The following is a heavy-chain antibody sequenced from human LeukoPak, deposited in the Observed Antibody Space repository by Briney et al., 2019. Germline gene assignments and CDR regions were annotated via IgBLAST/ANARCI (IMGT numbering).Heavy chain of an antibody. J-gene: IGHJ2*01. CDR1: GGSFSGYY. Sequence: SETLSLTCVVYGGSFSGYYWSWIRQPPGKGLEWIGEINHSGSTNYNPSLKSRATISVDTSKNQFSLKLSSVTAADTAVYYCARAGYSYGSGTYWYFDLWGRGTLVTVSS. V-gene: IGHV4-34*01. D-gene: IGHD5-18*01. CDR2: INHSGST. CDR3: ARAGYSYGSGTYWYFDL.